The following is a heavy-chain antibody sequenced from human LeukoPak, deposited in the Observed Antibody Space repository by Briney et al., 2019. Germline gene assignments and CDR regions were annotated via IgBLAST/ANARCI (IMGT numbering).Heavy chain of an antibody. CDR2: INPNSGGT. CDR1: GYTFTGYY. CDR3: ARSRSRDCSSNSCYSYGLDY. J-gene: IGHJ4*02. Sequence: ASVKVSCKASGYTFTGYYMHWVRQAPGQGLEWMGRINPNSGGTNYAQKFQGRVTMTRDTSISTAYMELSRLRSDDTAVYYCARSRSRDCSSNSCYSYGLDYWGQGTLVTVSS. D-gene: IGHD2-2*01. V-gene: IGHV1-2*06.